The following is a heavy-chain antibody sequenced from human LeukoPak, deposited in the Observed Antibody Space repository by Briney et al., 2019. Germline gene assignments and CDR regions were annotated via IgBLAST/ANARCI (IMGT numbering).Heavy chain of an antibody. Sequence: GESLRLSCAASGFTFSSYGMHWVRQAPGKGLEWVTFIRYDGSNKYYADSVKGRFTISRDNSKNTLYLQMNSLRAEDTAVYYCAKDRYYYDSSGYVDYWGQGTLVTVSS. CDR2: IRYDGSNK. J-gene: IGHJ4*02. V-gene: IGHV3-30*02. CDR1: GFTFSSYG. D-gene: IGHD3-22*01. CDR3: AKDRYYYDSSGYVDY.